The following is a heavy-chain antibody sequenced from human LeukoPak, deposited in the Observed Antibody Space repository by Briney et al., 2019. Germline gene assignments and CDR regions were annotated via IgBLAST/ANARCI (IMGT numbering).Heavy chain of an antibody. Sequence: ASVKVSCKASGYTFTSYGISWVRQAPGQGLEWMGWISAYNGNTNYAQKLQGRVTMTTDTSTSTAYMELRSLRSDDTAVYYCARKECSSSWYCFDYWGQGTLVTVSS. D-gene: IGHD6-13*01. J-gene: IGHJ4*02. CDR1: GYTFTSYG. CDR2: ISAYNGNT. V-gene: IGHV1-18*01. CDR3: ARKECSSSWYCFDY.